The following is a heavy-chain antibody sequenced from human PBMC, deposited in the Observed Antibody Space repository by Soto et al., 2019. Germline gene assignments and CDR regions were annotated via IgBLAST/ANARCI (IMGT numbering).Heavy chain of an antibody. V-gene: IGHV1-3*01. CDR2: IFAGNGDT. CDR3: ARTVPQTGYYNH. CDR1: GYSFTSYA. D-gene: IGHD3-9*01. J-gene: IGHJ5*02. Sequence: QVRLVQSGTEVKKPGASMKLSCKASGYSFTSYAIHWVRRAPGQRLEWMGWIFAGNGDTEYSPKFQDRVTITRDTSASMTYIQPTSLGSDETAVYYCARTVPQTGYYNHWGPGTLVTVSS.